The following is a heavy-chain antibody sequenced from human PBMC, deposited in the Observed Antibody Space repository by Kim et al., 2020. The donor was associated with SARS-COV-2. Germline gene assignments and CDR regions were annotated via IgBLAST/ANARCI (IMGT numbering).Heavy chain of an antibody. CDR3: ARRGGGRYIDY. Sequence: GGSLRLSCAASGFTFSDYYINWIRQAPGKGLEWVSYISRSGSSFSYADSVKGRFTISRDNAKNSLYLQMNSLGAEDKAVYYCARRGGGRYIDYWGQGTLVTVSS. V-gene: IGHV3-11*01. J-gene: IGHJ4*02. CDR2: ISRSGSSF. CDR1: GFTFSDYY.